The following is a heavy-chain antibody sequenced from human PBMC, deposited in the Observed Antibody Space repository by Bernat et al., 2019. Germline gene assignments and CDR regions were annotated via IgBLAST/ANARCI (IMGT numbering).Heavy chain of an antibody. J-gene: IGHJ4*02. CDR1: GFTFSSYV. CDR3: AKGRGVRLAGADFDY. D-gene: IGHD1-26*01. CDR2: IGSDGST. Sequence: EVQLLESGGGLVQPGGSLRISCAASGFTFSSYVMSWVRQAAEKGLEWVSGIGSDGSTYYADSVKGRFTITRDSSKNTLYLQMNSRRGEDTAVYYCAKGRGVRLAGADFDYQGKGTLVTV. V-gene: IGHV3-23*01.